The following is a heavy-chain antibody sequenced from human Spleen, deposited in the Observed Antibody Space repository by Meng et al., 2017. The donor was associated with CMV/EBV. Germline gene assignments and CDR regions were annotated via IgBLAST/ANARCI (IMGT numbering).Heavy chain of an antibody. V-gene: IGHV1-2*02. D-gene: IGHD2-2*01. CDR1: GYTFTGYY. Sequence: ASVKVSCKASGYTFTGYYMPWVRQAPGQGLEWMGGINPNSGGTNYAQKLQGRVTMTRDTSISTAYMELSRLSSDDTAVYYCARDGTPFRYYSSASFPPHDYGMDVWGQGTTVTVSS. CDR2: INPNSGGT. J-gene: IGHJ6*02. CDR3: ARDGTPFRYYSSASFPPHDYGMDV.